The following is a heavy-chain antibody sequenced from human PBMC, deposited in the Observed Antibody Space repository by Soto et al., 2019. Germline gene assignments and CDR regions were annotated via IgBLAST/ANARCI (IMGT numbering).Heavy chain of an antibody. Sequence: EVQLVESGGGLVQPGGSLRLSCAASGFTFSSYSMNWVRQAPGKGLEWVSYISSSSSTIYYADSVKGRFTISRDNAKNSLDLQMNSLRAEDTAVYYCARDGGSGSYYEFDYWGQGTLVTVSS. CDR3: ARDGGSGSYYEFDY. CDR1: GFTFSSYS. D-gene: IGHD3-10*01. V-gene: IGHV3-48*01. CDR2: ISSSSSTI. J-gene: IGHJ4*02.